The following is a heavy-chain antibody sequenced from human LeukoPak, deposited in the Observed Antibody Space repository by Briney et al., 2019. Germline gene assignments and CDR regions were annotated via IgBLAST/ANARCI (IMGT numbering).Heavy chain of an antibody. CDR1: GFTFSSYW. V-gene: IGHV3-7*01. Sequence: GGSLRLSCAASGFTFSSYWMSWVRQAPGKGLEWVANIKQDGSEKYYVDSVKGRFTISRDNAKNSLYLQMNSLRAEDTAVYYCARDNRGDFWSGYFSDDAFDIWGQGTMVTVSS. D-gene: IGHD3-3*01. CDR3: ARDNRGDFWSGYFSDDAFDI. CDR2: IKQDGSEK. J-gene: IGHJ3*02.